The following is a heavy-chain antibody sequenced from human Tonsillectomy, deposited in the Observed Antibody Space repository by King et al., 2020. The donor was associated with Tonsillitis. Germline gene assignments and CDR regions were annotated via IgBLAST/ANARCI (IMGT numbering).Heavy chain of an antibody. J-gene: IGHJ4*02. Sequence: VQLVESGGGLVQPGGSLRLSCAASGFTFSSYWMSWVRQAPGKGLEWVANIKQDGSEKYYVDSVKGRFTISRDNAKNSLYLQMNSLRAEDTAVYYCACVSGSYGKYFDYWGQGTLVTVSS. CDR3: ACVSGSYGKYFDY. CDR1: GFTFSSYW. CDR2: IKQDGSEK. V-gene: IGHV3-7*01. D-gene: IGHD3-16*01.